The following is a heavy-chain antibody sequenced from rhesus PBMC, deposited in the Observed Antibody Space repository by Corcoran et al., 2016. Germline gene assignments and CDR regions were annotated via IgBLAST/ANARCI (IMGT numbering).Heavy chain of an antibody. J-gene: IGHJ6*01. V-gene: IGHV4-147*01. CDR1: GGSISDSYY. CDR3: ARESSYYGLDS. CDR2: IYGSGGST. Sequence: QVQLQESGPGLVKPSETLSLTCTVSGGSISDSYYWNWIRQPPGKGLEWMGRIYGSGGSTTYTPSLKRRVTISKDTSKNQCSLKLSSVTAADTAVYDCARESSYYGLDSWGQGVVDTVSS.